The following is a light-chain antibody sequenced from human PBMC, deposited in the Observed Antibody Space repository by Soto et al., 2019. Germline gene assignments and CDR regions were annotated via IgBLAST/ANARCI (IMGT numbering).Light chain of an antibody. CDR1: SSNIGNNY. V-gene: IGLV1-51*01. J-gene: IGLJ2*01. Sequence: QSVLTQPPSVSAAPGQKVTISCSGSSSNIGNNYVSWYQQLPGTAPKLLIYDSNKRPSGIPDRFSGSKSGTSATLDITGLHTGDEADYYCATWDSSLTGEVFGGGTKVTVL. CDR3: ATWDSSLTGEV. CDR2: DSN.